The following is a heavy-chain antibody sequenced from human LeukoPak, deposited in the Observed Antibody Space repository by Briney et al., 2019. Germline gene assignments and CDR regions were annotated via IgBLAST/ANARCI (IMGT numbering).Heavy chain of an antibody. CDR1: GDTFASYA. Sequence: ASVKVSCKASGDTFASYAINWVRQAPGQGLEWMGWMNPNSGNTGYAQKFQGRVTMTRNTSISTAYMELSSLRSEDTAVYYCARGHYDYVWGSDPFDYWGQGTLVTASS. D-gene: IGHD3-16*01. J-gene: IGHJ4*02. CDR3: ARGHYDYVWGSDPFDY. V-gene: IGHV1-8*01. CDR2: MNPNSGNT.